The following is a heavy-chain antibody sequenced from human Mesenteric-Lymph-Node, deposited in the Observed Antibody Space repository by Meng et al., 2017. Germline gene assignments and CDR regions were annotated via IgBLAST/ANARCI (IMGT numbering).Heavy chain of an antibody. CDR2: IYHSGST. J-gene: IGHJ4*02. Sequence: VELTESGQGLVKPSVPRSLTCAVSGGSISSSNWCSWVRQPPGKGLEWIGEIYHSGSTNYNPSLKSRVTISVDTSKNQFSLKLSSVTAADTAVYYCARDRGYSYGKSFFDYWGQGTLVTVSS. V-gene: IGHV4-4*02. CDR1: GGSISSSNW. D-gene: IGHD5-18*01. CDR3: ARDRGYSYGKSFFDY.